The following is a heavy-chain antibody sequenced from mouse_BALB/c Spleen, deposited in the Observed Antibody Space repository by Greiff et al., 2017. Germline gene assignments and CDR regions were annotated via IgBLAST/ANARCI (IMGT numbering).Heavy chain of an antibody. CDR1: GFTFSSYA. J-gene: IGHJ4*01. CDR2: ISSGGST. V-gene: IGHV5-6-5*01. Sequence: EVMLVESGGGLVKPGGSLKLSCAASGFTFSSYAMSWVRQTPEKRLEWVASISSGGSTYYPDSVKGRFTISRDNARNILYLQMSSLRSEDTAMYYCARGDGGDYAMDYWGQGTSVTVSS. CDR3: ARGDGGDYAMDY. D-gene: IGHD1-2*01.